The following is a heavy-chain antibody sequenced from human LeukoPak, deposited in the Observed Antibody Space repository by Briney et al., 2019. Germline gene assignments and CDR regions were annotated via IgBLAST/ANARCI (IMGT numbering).Heavy chain of an antibody. CDR3: ARVRSGYYFDY. CDR1: GFPFSSYW. CDR2: VNSDESST. J-gene: IGHJ4*02. D-gene: IGHD3-10*01. Sequence: GGSLRLSCAASGFPFSSYWMHWVRQAPGKGLVWVSRVNSDESSTTYADSVKGRFTISRDNAKNMLYLQMNSLRAEDTAVYYCARVRSGYYFDYWSQGTLVTVSS. V-gene: IGHV3-74*03.